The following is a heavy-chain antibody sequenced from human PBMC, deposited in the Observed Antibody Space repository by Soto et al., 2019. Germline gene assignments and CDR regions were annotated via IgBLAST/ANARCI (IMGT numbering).Heavy chain of an antibody. V-gene: IGHV3-11*06. CDR1: GFTFSDYY. Sequence: GGSLRLSCAASGFTFSDYYMSWIRQAPGKGLEWVSYISTSSSYTTYADSVKGRFTISRDNAKNSLYLQMNNLRAEDTATYYCARQRTSNWFDSWGQGTLVSVSA. J-gene: IGHJ5*01. CDR2: ISTSSSYT. CDR3: ARQRTSNWFDS. D-gene: IGHD2-2*01.